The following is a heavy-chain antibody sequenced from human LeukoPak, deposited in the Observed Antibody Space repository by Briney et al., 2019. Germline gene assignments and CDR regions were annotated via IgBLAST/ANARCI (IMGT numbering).Heavy chain of an antibody. CDR3: ARDGLVLLWFGELAGGYMDV. V-gene: IGHV1-2*02. Sequence: ASVKVSCKASGYTFTGYYMHWVRQAPGQGLEWMGWINPNSGGTNYAQKFQGRVTMTRDTSSSTAYMELSRLRSDDTAVYYCARDGLVLLWFGELAGGYMDVWGKRTTVTISS. CDR1: GYTFTGYY. D-gene: IGHD3-10*01. CDR2: INPNSGGT. J-gene: IGHJ6*03.